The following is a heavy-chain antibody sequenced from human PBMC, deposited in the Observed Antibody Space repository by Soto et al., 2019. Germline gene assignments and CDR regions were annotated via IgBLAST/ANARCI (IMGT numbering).Heavy chain of an antibody. CDR3: GTQGLHFGYFYGVDV. Sequence: VQLVESGGDLVQPGGSLRLSCAVSGFTFSNYWMHWVRQAPGKGLVWVSRVDPDGSVTNYADSVRGRFIISRDNAKNTLYLQMNSLTAEDTGVYHCGTQGLHFGYFYGVDVWGQGTTVTV. V-gene: IGHV3-74*01. J-gene: IGHJ6*02. CDR1: GFTFSNYW. D-gene: IGHD2-21*02. CDR2: VDPDGSVT.